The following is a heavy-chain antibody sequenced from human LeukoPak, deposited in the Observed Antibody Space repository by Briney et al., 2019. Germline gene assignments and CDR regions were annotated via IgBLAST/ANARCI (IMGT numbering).Heavy chain of an antibody. D-gene: IGHD2-21*01. CDR2: VTTSGRYI. V-gene: IGHV3-21*01. CDR1: GFTFSTYS. J-gene: IGHJ4*02. Sequence: PGGSLRLSCVASGFTFSTYSMNWVRQAPGMGLEWVSSVTTSGRYIYYADSMKGRFTISRDNSNNTLYLQMNSLRAEDTAVYYCAKIENFYCGGSCYVFDHWGQGTQVTVSS. CDR3: AKIENFYCGGSCYVFDH.